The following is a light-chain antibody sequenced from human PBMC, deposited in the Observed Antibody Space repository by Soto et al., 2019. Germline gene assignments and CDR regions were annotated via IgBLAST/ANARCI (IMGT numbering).Light chain of an antibody. V-gene: IGKV1-5*03. J-gene: IGKJ2*01. CDR2: KAS. Sequence: DIQMTQSPSTLSASVGDRVTITCRASQSISSWLAWYQQKPGKAPKLLISKASTLQSGVPSRFSGSGSGTEFTLTISSLQPDDFATYYCQQYNSPMYTFGQGTKLEIK. CDR1: QSISSW. CDR3: QQYNSPMYT.